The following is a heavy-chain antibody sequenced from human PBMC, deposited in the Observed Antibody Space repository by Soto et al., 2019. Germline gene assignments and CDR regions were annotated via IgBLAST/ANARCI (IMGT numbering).Heavy chain of an antibody. CDR1: GYSISSGHH. Sequence: PSETLSLTSVVCGYSISSGHHWGWVRQPPGKGLEWIGLMYHSGTTYYTPSLKSRVTMSVDTSKNQFSLNLNSVSAADTAVYYCVRRSSGSYGWFDPWGQGTLVTVSS. CDR3: VRRSSGSYGWFDP. CDR2: MYHSGTT. J-gene: IGHJ5*02. D-gene: IGHD1-26*01. V-gene: IGHV4-38-2*01.